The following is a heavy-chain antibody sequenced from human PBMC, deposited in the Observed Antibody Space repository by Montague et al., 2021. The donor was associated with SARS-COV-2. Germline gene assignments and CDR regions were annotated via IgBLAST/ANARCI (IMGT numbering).Heavy chain of an antibody. J-gene: IGHJ4*02. V-gene: IGHV3-74*01. CDR3: VRPLWFGDSDYYFDS. Sequence: SLRLSCAASGFTFRSYWMHWVRQVPGRGPVWVSRIRPDGTSTHYSASLNGRFVISRDNAKNTLSLEMTNLRVDDTAIYYCVRPLWFGDSDYYFDSWGQGTLVSVSS. CDR1: GFTFRSYW. D-gene: IGHD3-10*01. CDR2: IRPDGTST.